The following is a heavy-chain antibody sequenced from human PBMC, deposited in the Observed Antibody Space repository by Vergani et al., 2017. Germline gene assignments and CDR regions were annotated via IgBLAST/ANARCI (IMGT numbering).Heavy chain of an antibody. J-gene: IGHJ5*02. CDR3: TRHSTVEWLVKLGWIDP. D-gene: IGHD6-19*01. CDR1: GASIRSSNYY. Sequence: QLQLQESGPGLVKPSATLSLTCSVSGASIRSSNYYWGWLRPPPGKGLEWIASIYYSGGTYYNPSLKSRVTISVDTSKNQFSLKLCSVTAADTAVYFCTRHSTVEWLVKLGWIDPWGQGILVTVSS. CDR2: IYYSGGT. V-gene: IGHV4-39*01.